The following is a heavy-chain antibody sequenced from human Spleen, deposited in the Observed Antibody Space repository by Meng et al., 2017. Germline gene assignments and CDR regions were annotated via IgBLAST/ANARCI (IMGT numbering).Heavy chain of an antibody. V-gene: IGHV1-18*01. CDR1: DYTFSDYG. J-gene: IGHJ4*02. CDR3: ARDRAAPIPPTPRHTYGDYYLED. D-gene: IGHD4-17*01. CDR2: ISGDRGNT. Sequence: ASAKVSCKSSDYTFSDYGITWVRQAPGQGLEWVGWISGDRGNTNYAQKFQDRVTMARDTSTSTAYMDLRGLRSDDTAVYYCARDRAAPIPPTPRHTYGDYYLEDWGQGTLVTVSS.